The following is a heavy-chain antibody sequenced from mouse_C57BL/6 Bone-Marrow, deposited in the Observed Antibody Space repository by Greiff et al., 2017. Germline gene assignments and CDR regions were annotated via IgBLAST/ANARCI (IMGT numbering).Heavy chain of an antibody. CDR2: IDPENGDT. V-gene: IGHV14-4*01. Sequence: VQLQHSGAELVRPGASVKLSCTASGFNIKDDYMHWVKQRPEQGLEWIGWIDPENGDTEYASKFQGKATITADTSSNTAYLQRSSLTSEDTAVYYCTTYYYDVDYWGQGTTLTVSS. D-gene: IGHD1-1*01. J-gene: IGHJ2*01. CDR3: TTYYYDVDY. CDR1: GFNIKDDY.